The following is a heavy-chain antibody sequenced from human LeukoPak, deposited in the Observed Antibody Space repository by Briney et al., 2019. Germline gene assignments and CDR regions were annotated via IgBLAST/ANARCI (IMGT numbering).Heavy chain of an antibody. CDR1: GGSISSHY. CDR3: ARGYSSVPYYFDY. Sequence: PSETLSLTCTVSGGSISSHYWSWIRQPPGKGLEWIGYKYYSGSTNYNPSLKSRVTLSVDTSKNQFSLKLTSVTAADTAVYYCARGYSSVPYYFDYWGQGTLVT. CDR2: KYYSGST. J-gene: IGHJ4*02. V-gene: IGHV4-59*11. D-gene: IGHD6-19*01.